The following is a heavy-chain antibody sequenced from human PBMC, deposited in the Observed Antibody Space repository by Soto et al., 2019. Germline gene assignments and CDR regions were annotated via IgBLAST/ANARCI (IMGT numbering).Heavy chain of an antibody. Sequence: QVHLVQSGAEVKKPGASVKVSCKASGYTFTSYGITWVRQAPGQGLEWMGWISAHNGNTDYAQKLQGRVIVTRDTSTSTAYLALTSLRSDDTAVYYCARGRYGDYWGQGALVTVSS. V-gene: IGHV1-18*01. J-gene: IGHJ4*02. CDR1: GYTFTSYG. CDR3: ARGRYGDY. CDR2: ISAHNGNT. D-gene: IGHD1-1*01.